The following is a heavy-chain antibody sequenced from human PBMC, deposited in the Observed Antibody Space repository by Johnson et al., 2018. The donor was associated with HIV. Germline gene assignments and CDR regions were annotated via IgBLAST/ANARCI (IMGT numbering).Heavy chain of an antibody. CDR2: ISWNSGSI. J-gene: IGHJ3*02. CDR3: ARVDTAMTYDAFDI. D-gene: IGHD5-18*01. Sequence: VESGGGLVQPGRSLRLSCAASGFTFDDYAMHWVRQAPGKGLEWVSGISWNSGSIGYADSVKGRFTISRDNSKNTLYLQMNSLRAEDTAVYYCARVDTAMTYDAFDIWGQGTMVTVSS. CDR1: GFTFDDYA. V-gene: IGHV3-9*01.